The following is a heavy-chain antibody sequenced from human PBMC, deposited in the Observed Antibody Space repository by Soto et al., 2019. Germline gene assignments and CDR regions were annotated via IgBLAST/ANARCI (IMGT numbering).Heavy chain of an antibody. V-gene: IGHV3-23*01. CDR1: GFTFNSYA. CDR2: VSGSGGST. CDR3: AKDHPGYCRGCGDLDVFDI. D-gene: IGHD2-15*01. J-gene: IGHJ3*02. Sequence: GGSLRLSCAASGFTFNSYAMSWVRQAPGKGLEWVSAVSGSGGSTYYADSVKGRFTISRDNSKNTLYLQMNSLRAEDTAVYYCAKDHPGYCRGCGDLDVFDIWGQGTMVTVSS.